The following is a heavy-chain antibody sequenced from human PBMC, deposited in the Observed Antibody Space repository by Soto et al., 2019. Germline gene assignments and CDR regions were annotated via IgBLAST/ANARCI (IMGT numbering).Heavy chain of an antibody. Sequence: TLSLTCAISGDSVSSNSAAWNWIRQSPSRGLEWLGRTYYRSKWYNDYAVSVKSRIIINPDTSKDQFSLQLNSVTPEDTAVYYCARVANWNYGDFYYYYGMDVWGQGTTITVSS. V-gene: IGHV6-1*01. CDR3: ARVANWNYGDFYYYYGMDV. CDR2: TYYRSKWYN. D-gene: IGHD1-7*01. J-gene: IGHJ6*02. CDR1: GDSVSSNSAA.